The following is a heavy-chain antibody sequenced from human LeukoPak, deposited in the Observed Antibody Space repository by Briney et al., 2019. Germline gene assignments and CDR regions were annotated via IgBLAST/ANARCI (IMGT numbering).Heavy chain of an antibody. D-gene: IGHD1-26*01. V-gene: IGHV3-49*04. CDR1: GFTFGDYA. Sequence: GRSLRLSCTASGFTFGDYAMSWVRQAPGKGLEGVGFIRTKAYGGTTEYAASVKGRFTISRDDSKSIVYLQMNSLKTEDTAVYYCARELSGSYYDFDYWGQGTLVTVSS. J-gene: IGHJ4*02. CDR2: IRTKAYGGTT. CDR3: ARELSGSYYDFDY.